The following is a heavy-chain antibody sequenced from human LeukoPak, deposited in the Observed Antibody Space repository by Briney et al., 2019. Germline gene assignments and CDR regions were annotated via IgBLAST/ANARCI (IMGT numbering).Heavy chain of an antibody. CDR1: GYTFTSYA. J-gene: IGHJ4*02. D-gene: IGHD3-22*01. Sequence: ASVKVSCKASGYTFTSYAMHWVRQAPGQRLEWMGWINAGNGNTKYSQKFQGRVAITRDTSASTAYMELSSLRSDDTAVYYCARAFTYYYDSSGYYYGYWGQGTLVTVSS. V-gene: IGHV1-3*01. CDR2: INAGNGNT. CDR3: ARAFTYYYDSSGYYYGY.